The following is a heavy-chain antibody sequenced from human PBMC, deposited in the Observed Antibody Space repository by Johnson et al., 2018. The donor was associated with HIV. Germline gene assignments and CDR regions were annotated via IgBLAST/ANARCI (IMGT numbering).Heavy chain of an antibody. V-gene: IGHV3-30-3*01. CDR2: ISYDGTNK. CDR1: GFTFSSYA. J-gene: IGHJ3*02. Sequence: QVQLVESGGGVVQPGGSLRLSCAASGFTFSSYAMHWVRQAPGKGLEWVASISYDGTNKYYADSVKGRFTISRDNSKNTLYLQMNSLRAEDTAVYYCARGRIRQAYSGNYDDAFDIWGQGTMVTVSS. CDR3: ARGRIRQAYSGNYDDAFDI. D-gene: IGHD1-26*01.